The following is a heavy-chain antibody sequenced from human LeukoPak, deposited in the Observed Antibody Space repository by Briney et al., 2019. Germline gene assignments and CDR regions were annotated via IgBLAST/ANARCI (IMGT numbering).Heavy chain of an antibody. CDR1: RFTFSSYI. CDR2: ISSSSSTI. CDR3: ARDSPQALAILHAFDI. V-gene: IGHV3-48*01. D-gene: IGHD5-12*01. J-gene: IGHJ3*02. Sequence: GGGLRVSCAASRFTFSSYIMNWVREALGKGRWWVSKISSSSSTIYYGDSVKGRFTISRDNAKNSLYLQMNSLRAEDTAVYYCARDSPQALAILHAFDIWGHGTMLTVSS.